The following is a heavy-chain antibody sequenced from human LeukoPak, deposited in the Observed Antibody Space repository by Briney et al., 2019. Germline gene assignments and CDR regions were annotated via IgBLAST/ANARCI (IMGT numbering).Heavy chain of an antibody. V-gene: IGHV4-59*01. CDR2: SYYSGST. D-gene: IGHD3-10*01. J-gene: IGHJ6*03. CDR3: ARVAYGSGSPTFYYYYYPDV. Sequence: SETLSLTCTVSGGSISSNYWSWIRQPPGKGLEWIGYSYYSGSTNYNPTLKSRSTISVDTSKNQFSPKLSSVTAADTAVYHCARVAYGSGSPTFYYYYYPDVWGKGTTVTVSS. CDR1: GGSISSNY.